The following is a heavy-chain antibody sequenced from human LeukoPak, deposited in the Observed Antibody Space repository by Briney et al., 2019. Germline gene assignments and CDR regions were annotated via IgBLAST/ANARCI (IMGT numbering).Heavy chain of an antibody. CDR1: GFTFSSYW. V-gene: IGHV3-7*03. CDR3: AKFLTPYYLDY. CDR2: IKQDGSEK. D-gene: IGHD2-21*01. Sequence: GGSLTLSCAASGFTFSSYWLSWVRQPPGKGLEWVGNIKQDGSEKYYVDSVMGRFTTSSDNAKNSLYLQMNSLRAEDTAVYYCAKFLTPYYLDYWGQGTLVTVSS. J-gene: IGHJ4*01.